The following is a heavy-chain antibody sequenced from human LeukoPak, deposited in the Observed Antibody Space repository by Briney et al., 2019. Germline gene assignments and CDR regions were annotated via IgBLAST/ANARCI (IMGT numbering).Heavy chain of an antibody. J-gene: IGHJ6*02. CDR2: IYYSGST. CDR3: ARSGYGDYDPRAYYYYGMDV. V-gene: IGHV4-59*01. Sequence: PSETLSLTCTVSGGSISSYYWSWIRQPPGKGLEWIGYIYYSGSTNYNPSLKSRVTISVDTSKHQFSLKLSSVTAADTAVYYCARSGYGDYDPRAYYYYGMDVWGQGTTVTVSS. D-gene: IGHD4-17*01. CDR1: GGSISSYY.